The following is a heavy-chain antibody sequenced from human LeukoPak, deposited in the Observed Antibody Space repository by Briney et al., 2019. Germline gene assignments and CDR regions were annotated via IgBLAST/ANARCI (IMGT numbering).Heavy chain of an antibody. Sequence: SVKVSCKASGYTFTRHDINWVRQATGQGLEWLGGIIPIFHTAYYAQKFQGRVTITADKSTGTGYMELRSLRSEDTAVYYCARVGAAYCGGDCYFPFDYWGQGTLVTVSS. V-gene: IGHV1-69*06. CDR1: GYTFTRHD. CDR2: IIPIFHTA. J-gene: IGHJ4*02. D-gene: IGHD2-21*02. CDR3: ARVGAAYCGGDCYFPFDY.